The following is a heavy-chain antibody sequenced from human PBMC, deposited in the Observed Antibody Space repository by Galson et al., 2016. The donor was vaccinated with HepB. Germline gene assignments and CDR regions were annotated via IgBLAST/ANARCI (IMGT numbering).Heavy chain of an antibody. CDR2: LYRDGFT. CDR3: ARDGRQDRGSIFDY. V-gene: IGHV3-66*01. D-gene: IGHD6-6*01. CDR1: GFVVSSTY. Sequence: SLRLSCAASGFVVSSTYMAWVRQAPGRGLECVSLLYRDGFTYYADSVKGRFTISRDNSKNTFYLQMNSLRADDTAVYYYARDGRQDRGSIFDYWGQGTLVTVSS. J-gene: IGHJ4*02.